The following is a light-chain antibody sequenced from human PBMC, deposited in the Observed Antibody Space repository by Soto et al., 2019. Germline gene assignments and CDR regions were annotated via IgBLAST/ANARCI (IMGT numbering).Light chain of an antibody. V-gene: IGLV2-8*01. Sequence: QSALTQPPSASGSPGQSVTISCTGTSSDVGGYNYVSWYQQHPGKAPKIMIYEVSNRPSGVPDRFSGSKSGNTASLTVSGLQAEDEADYYCSSYAGSNNVFGTGTKLTVL. CDR3: SSYAGSNNV. CDR2: EVS. CDR1: SSDVGGYNY. J-gene: IGLJ1*01.